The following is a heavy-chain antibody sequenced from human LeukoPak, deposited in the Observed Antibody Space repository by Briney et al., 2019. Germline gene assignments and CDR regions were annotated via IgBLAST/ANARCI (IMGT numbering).Heavy chain of an antibody. J-gene: IGHJ4*02. CDR3: AKGEFLLLWFGGVY. CDR1: GFTFSSYA. D-gene: IGHD3-10*01. CDR2: ISGSGGST. V-gene: IGHV3-23*01. Sequence: GGSLRLSCAASGFTFSSYAMSWVRQAPGKGLEWVSAISGSGGSTYYADSVKGRFTISRDNPKNTLYLQMNSLRAEDTAVYYCAKGEFLLLWFGGVYWGQGTLVTVSS.